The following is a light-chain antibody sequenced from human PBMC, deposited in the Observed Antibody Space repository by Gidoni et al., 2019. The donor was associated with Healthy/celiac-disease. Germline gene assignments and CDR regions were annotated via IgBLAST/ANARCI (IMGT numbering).Light chain of an antibody. CDR2: WAS. CDR3: QQYYSTPPT. V-gene: IGKV4-1*01. Sequence: IVITPFPGSPAVSLGERATLNCKSSQSVLYSSNNKNYLAWYQQKPGQPPKLLIYWASTRESGVPDRFSGSGSGTDFTLTISSLQAEDVAVYYCQQYYSTPPTFGGGTKVEIK. J-gene: IGKJ4*01. CDR1: QSVLYSSNNKNY.